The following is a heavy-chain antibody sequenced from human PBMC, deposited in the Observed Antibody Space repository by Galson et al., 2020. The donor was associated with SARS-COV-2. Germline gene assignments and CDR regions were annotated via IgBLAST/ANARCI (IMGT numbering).Heavy chain of an antibody. CDR3: ARLKLVDPSGAFDI. J-gene: IGHJ3*02. CDR2: IYYSGST. V-gene: IGHV4-30-4*01. CDR1: GGSISSGDYY. D-gene: IGHD1-26*01. Sequence: ETSETLSLTCTVSGGSISSGDYYWSWIRQPPGKGLEWIGYIYYSGSTYYNPSLKSRVTISVDTSKNQFSLKLSSVTAADTAVYYCARLKLVDPSGAFDIWGQGTMVTVSS.